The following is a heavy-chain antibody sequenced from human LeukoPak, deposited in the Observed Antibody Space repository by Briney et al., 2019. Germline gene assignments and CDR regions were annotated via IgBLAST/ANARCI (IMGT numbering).Heavy chain of an antibody. CDR1: GFSFSSYS. V-gene: IGHV3-48*04. J-gene: IGHJ3*02. D-gene: IGHD5-12*01. CDR3: ARDRYSGYDGFGAFDI. Sequence: GGSLRLSCAASGFSFSSYSMNGVRQAPGKGLEYVSHISSGSGTIYYADSVQGRFTISRDNAKNSLYLQMNSLSAEDTAVYYCARDRYSGYDGFGAFDIWGQGTMVTVSS. CDR2: ISSGSGTI.